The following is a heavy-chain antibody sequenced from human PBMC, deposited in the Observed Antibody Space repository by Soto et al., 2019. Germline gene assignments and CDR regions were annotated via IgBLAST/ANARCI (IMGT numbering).Heavy chain of an antibody. Sequence: SQTLSLTCAISGDSVSSNSAAWNWIRQAPSRGLEWLGRTYYRSKWSNDYAVSVKSRITINPDTSKNQFSLQLNSVTPEDTAVYSWARGKAGIPIFGVVRSYYYYGMDVWGQGTTVTVSS. CDR1: GDSVSSNSAA. CDR3: ARGKAGIPIFGVVRSYYYYGMDV. CDR2: TYYRSKWSN. D-gene: IGHD3-3*01. V-gene: IGHV6-1*01. J-gene: IGHJ6*02.